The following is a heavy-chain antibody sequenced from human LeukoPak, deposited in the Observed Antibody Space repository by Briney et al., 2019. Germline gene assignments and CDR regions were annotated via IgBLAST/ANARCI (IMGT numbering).Heavy chain of an antibody. J-gene: IGHJ3*01. D-gene: IGHD1-1*01. CDR3: ARDRYNWNDDDAFDV. V-gene: IGHV3-74*01. Sequence: GGSLRLSCAASGFTFSSYWMHWVRQAPGKGLVWASRINSDGSSTSYADSVKGRFTISRDNAKNTLYLQMNSLRAEDTAVYYCARDRYNWNDDDAFDVWGQGTMVTVSS. CDR1: GFTFSSYW. CDR2: INSDGSST.